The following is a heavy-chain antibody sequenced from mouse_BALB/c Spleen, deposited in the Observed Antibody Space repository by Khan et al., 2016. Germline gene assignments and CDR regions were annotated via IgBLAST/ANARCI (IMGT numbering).Heavy chain of an antibody. D-gene: IGHD6-1*01. CDR3: AADPWYSVGRRVDY. CDR2: ICAGGSS. J-gene: IGHJ2*02. V-gene: IGHV2-9*02. Sequence: QVQLKESGPGLVAPSQSLSITFTVAGFSLTSYGVHWVCPPPGKGLEWLGVICAGGSSNYNSALMSRLSMSKDSAKSQVFLTMSRLQTDEPAMCSAAADPWYSVGRRVDYLGEGVSLTPS. CDR1: GFSLTSYG.